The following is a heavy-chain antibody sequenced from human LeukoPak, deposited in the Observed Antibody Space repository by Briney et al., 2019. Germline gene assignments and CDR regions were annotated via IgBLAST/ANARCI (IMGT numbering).Heavy chain of an antibody. CDR3: ARQIRGAAYR. CDR2: IYYSGST. J-gene: IGHJ4*02. D-gene: IGHD3-10*01. V-gene: IGHV4-61*01. CDR1: GGSVSSGSYY. Sequence: SETLSLTCTVSGGSVSSGSYYWSWIRQPPGTGLEWIGYIYYSGSTNYNPSLKSRVTISVDTSKNQFSLKLSSVTAADTAVYYCARQIRGAAYRWGQGTLVTVSS.